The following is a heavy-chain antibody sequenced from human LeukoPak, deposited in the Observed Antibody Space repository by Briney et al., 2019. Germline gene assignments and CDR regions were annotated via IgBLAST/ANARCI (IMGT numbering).Heavy chain of an antibody. V-gene: IGHV4-61*08. J-gene: IGHJ6*03. CDR3: ARAARLSYYYYYYMDV. D-gene: IGHD3-16*01. CDR2: IYYSGST. CDR1: GGSISSGDYY. Sequence: SETLSLTCTVSGGSISSGDYYWRWIRQPPGTGLEWIGYIYYSGSTYYNPSLKSRVTISVDTSKNQFSLKLSSVTAADTAVYYCARAARLSYYYYYYMDVWGKGTTVTVSS.